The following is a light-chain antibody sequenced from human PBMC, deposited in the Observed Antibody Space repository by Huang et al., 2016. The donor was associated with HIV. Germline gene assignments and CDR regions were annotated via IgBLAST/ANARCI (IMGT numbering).Light chain of an antibody. CDR3: QQYHNWPYT. J-gene: IGKJ2*01. CDR1: QSVATN. CDR2: GAS. Sequence: EIIMRQSPATLSLSPGEGVSLSCRANQSVATNLAWYLHRPGQSPRILIFGASTRASGLPGRFSGSGSGTQFTLTVSGLQSEDFAVYYCQQYHNWPYTFGQGTKLEI. V-gene: IGKV3-15*01.